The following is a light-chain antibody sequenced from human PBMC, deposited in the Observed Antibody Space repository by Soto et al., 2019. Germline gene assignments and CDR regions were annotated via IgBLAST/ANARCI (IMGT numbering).Light chain of an antibody. V-gene: IGLV2-11*01. J-gene: IGLJ3*02. Sequence: QSALTQPRSVSGSPGQSVTISCTGTSSDVGGYDYVSWYQQHPGKAPKLMIFDVNKRPSGVPDRFSGSKSGNTAFLTISGLQAEDEAEYSCFSYAGSRVFGGGTKVTV. CDR3: FSYAGSRV. CDR1: SSDVGGYDY. CDR2: DVN.